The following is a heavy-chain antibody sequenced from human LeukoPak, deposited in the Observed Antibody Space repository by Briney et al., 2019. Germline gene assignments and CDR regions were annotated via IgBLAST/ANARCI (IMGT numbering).Heavy chain of an antibody. V-gene: IGHV3-9*01. CDR1: GFTFDDYA. Sequence: GRSLRLSCAASGFTFDDYAMHWVRQAPGKGLEGVSGISWNSGSIGYADSVKGRFTISRDNAKNSLYLQMNSLRAEDTALYYCAKDMGLTGYLFDYWGQGTLVTVSS. CDR3: AKDMGLTGYLFDY. D-gene: IGHD7-27*01. J-gene: IGHJ4*02. CDR2: ISWNSGSI.